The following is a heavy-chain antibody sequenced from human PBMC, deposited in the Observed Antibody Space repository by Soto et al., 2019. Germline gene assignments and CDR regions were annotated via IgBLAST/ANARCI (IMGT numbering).Heavy chain of an antibody. CDR1: GFTFSSYA. Sequence: GGSLRLSCAASGFTFSSYAMSWVRQAPGKGLEWVSAISGSGGSTYYADSVKGRFTISRDNSKNTLYLQMNSLRAEDTAVYYCAKGDYYDSSGYYIFGSVYFDYWGQGTLVTVSS. CDR2: ISGSGGST. V-gene: IGHV3-23*01. CDR3: AKGDYYDSSGYYIFGSVYFDY. D-gene: IGHD3-22*01. J-gene: IGHJ4*02.